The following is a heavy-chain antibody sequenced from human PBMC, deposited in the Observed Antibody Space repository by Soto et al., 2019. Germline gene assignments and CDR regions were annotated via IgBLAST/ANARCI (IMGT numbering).Heavy chain of an antibody. V-gene: IGHV4-30-4*01. J-gene: IGHJ4*01. CDR3: SRVDSTTLRGDPFDY. Sequence: QVQLQESGPGLVKPSQTLSLTCTVSGGSISSGDYYWSWIRQPPGKGLEWIGYIYYSGSTYYNPSLKSRVTISVDTSKNQFSLKLSSVTAADAAVYYCSRVDSTTLRGDPFDYWGHGTLVTVSS. D-gene: IGHD1-26*01. CDR1: GGSISSGDYY. CDR2: IYYSGST.